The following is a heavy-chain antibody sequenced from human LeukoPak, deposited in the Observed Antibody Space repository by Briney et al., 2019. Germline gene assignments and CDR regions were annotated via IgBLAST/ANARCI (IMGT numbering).Heavy chain of an antibody. D-gene: IGHD3-3*01. CDR1: GFTFSSYS. J-gene: IGHJ6*03. Sequence: GGSLRLSCAASGFTFSSYSMNWVRQAPGKGLEWVSYISSSSSTICYADSVKGRFTISRDNAKNSLYLQMNSLRAEDTAVYYCARDSGLITTVYYYYYMDVWGKGTTVTVSS. CDR2: ISSSSSTI. CDR3: ARDSGLITTVYYYYYMDV. V-gene: IGHV3-48*04.